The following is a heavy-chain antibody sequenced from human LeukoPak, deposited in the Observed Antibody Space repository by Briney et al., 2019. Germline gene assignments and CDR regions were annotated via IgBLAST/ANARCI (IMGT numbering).Heavy chain of an antibody. CDR3: ARADVSYYQTNYYYYYYMDV. V-gene: IGHV3-30*04. CDR2: ISYDGSNK. D-gene: IGHD3-10*01. J-gene: IGHJ6*03. Sequence: GSLRLSCAASGFTFSSYAMHWVRQAPGKGLEWVAVISYDGSNKYYADSVKGRFTISRDNSKNTLYLQMNSLRAEDTAVYYCARADVSYYQTNYYYYYYMDVWGKGTTVTVSS. CDR1: GFTFSSYA.